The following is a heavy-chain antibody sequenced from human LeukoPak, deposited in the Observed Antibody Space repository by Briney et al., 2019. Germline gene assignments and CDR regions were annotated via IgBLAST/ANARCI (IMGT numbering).Heavy chain of an antibody. CDR2: ISSSGSTI. J-gene: IGHJ4*02. Sequence: PGGSLRLSCAASGFTFSSYEMNWVRQAPGKGLEWVSYISSSGSTIYYADSVKGRFTISRDNAKNSLYLQMNSLRAEDTAVYYCAIDHGAVADANGFDSWGQGTLVTVSS. D-gene: IGHD6-19*01. CDR3: AIDHGAVADANGFDS. CDR1: GFTFSSYE. V-gene: IGHV3-48*03.